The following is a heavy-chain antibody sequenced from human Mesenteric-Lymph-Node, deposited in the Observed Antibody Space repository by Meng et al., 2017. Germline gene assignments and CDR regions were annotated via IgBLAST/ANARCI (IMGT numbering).Heavy chain of an antibody. Sequence: VKLQESGSGLVRPSGTLSLICIVSGGSVNTGTYYWSWIRQPPGKGLEWIGYIFTSGSTDYNPSLKSRVTISVDASRNQFSLRLTSVTAADTAVYYCARGGAVAGVWWYFDLWGRGTLVTVSS. CDR2: IFTSGST. J-gene: IGHJ2*01. D-gene: IGHD6-19*01. V-gene: IGHV4-61*01. CDR3: ARGGAVAGVWWYFDL. CDR1: GGSVNTGTYY.